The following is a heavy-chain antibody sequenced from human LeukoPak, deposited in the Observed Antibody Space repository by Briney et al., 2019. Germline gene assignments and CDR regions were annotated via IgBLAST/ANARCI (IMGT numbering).Heavy chain of an antibody. CDR2: IYYSGST. J-gene: IGHJ6*03. V-gene: IGHV4-59*05. D-gene: IGHD6-6*01. CDR1: GDSISGYY. Sequence: SETLSLTCSVSGDSISGYYWSWIRQPPGKGLEWIGSIYYSGSTYYNPSLKSRVTISVDTSKNQFSLKLSSVTAADTAVYYCARHIAARDFYYYYYYTDVWGKGTTVTVSS. CDR3: ARHIAARDFYYYYYYTDV.